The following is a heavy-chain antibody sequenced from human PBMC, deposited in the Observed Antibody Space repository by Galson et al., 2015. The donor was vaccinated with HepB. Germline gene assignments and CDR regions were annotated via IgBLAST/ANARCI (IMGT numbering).Heavy chain of an antibody. J-gene: IGHJ6*02. CDR3: ARVGYESGIVVVPAAAYYYYGMDV. V-gene: IGHV1-3*01. Sequence: SVKVSCKASGYTFTSYAMHWVRQAPGQRLEWMGWINAGNGNTKYSQKFQGRVTITRDTSASTAYMELSSLRSEDTAVYYCARVGYESGIVVVPAAAYYYYGMDVWGQGTTVTVSS. CDR2: INAGNGNT. CDR1: GYTFTSYA. D-gene: IGHD2-2*01.